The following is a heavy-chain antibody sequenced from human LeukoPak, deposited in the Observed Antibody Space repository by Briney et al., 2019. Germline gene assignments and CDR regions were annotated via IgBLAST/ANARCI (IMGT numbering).Heavy chain of an antibody. CDR2: ISDNGGDT. D-gene: IGHD1-1*01. V-gene: IGHV3-23*01. Sequence: GGSLRLSCAASGFTFDNYAMTWVRQAPGKGLEWVSAISDNGGDTKYADSVKGRFTISRDNSRNTLYLQMNSLRVEDTAIYYCGRDWKLDYWGQGTLVTVSS. J-gene: IGHJ4*02. CDR3: GRDWKLDY. CDR1: GFTFDNYA.